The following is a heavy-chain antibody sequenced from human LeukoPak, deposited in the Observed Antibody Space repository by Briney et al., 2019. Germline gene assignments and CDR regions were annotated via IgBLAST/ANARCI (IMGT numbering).Heavy chain of an antibody. CDR2: IYSGGST. Sequence: PGGSLRLSCAASGFTFSSYWMSWVRQAPGTGLEWVSVIYSGGSTDYADSVKGRFTISRDSSKNTLYLQMDSLRAEDTAVYYCARDSRLGAFDIWGQGTMVTVSS. CDR1: GFTFSSYW. D-gene: IGHD2-21*01. CDR3: ARDSRLGAFDI. J-gene: IGHJ3*02. V-gene: IGHV3-66*01.